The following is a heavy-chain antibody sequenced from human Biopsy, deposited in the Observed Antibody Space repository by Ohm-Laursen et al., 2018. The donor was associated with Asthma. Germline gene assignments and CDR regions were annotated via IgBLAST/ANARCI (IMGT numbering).Heavy chain of an antibody. D-gene: IGHD3-9*01. V-gene: IGHV1-3*04. J-gene: IGHJ3*01. Sequence: ASVNASCKASGYNFISFAIHWVRQAPGQRLEWMGWVNTGNGDTKYSQKFQGRVTITRDTSASTAYMELRSLRSEDTATYYCARTYYDFLTGQVKDVFGVWGQGTMVTVSS. CDR1: GYNFISFA. CDR3: ARTYYDFLTGQVKDVFGV. CDR2: VNTGNGDT.